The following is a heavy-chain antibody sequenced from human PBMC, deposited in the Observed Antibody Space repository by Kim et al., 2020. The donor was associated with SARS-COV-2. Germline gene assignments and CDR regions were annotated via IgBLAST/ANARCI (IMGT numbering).Heavy chain of an antibody. CDR2: ISSSSSYI. J-gene: IGHJ6*02. D-gene: IGHD3-10*01. CDR1: GFTFSSYS. CDR3: ARAGNPTYYYGSGSYKEGEYGMDV. Sequence: GGSLRLSCAASGFTFSSYSMNWVRQAPGKGLEWVSSISSSSSYIYYADSVKGRFTISRDNAKNSLYLQMNSLRAEDTAVYYCARAGNPTYYYGSGSYKEGEYGMDVWGQGTTVTVSS. V-gene: IGHV3-21*01.